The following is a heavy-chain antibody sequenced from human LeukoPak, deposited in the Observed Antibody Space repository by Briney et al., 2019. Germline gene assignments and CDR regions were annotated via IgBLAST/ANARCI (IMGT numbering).Heavy chain of an antibody. J-gene: IGHJ5*02. Sequence: GGSLRLSCAAPGFTFNTYSMSWVRQAPGKGLEWVSIISRASESIFYADSVKGRFTISRDNAKNSLYLQMNGLRAEDTAVYYCARGATDVTRWFDPWGQGTRVTVSS. CDR1: GFTFNTYS. D-gene: IGHD1-1*01. CDR2: ISRASESI. CDR3: ARGATDVTRWFDP. V-gene: IGHV3-21*01.